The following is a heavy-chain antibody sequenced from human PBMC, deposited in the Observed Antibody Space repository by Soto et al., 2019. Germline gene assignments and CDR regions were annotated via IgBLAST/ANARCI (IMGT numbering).Heavy chain of an antibody. J-gene: IGHJ4*02. CDR3: ARHRVASTTFDY. D-gene: IGHD6-19*01. Sequence: TLSLTCIVSGGSISSSSYYWGWIRQPPGKGLEWIGSIYYSGSTYYNPSLKSRVTISVDTSKNQFSLKLSSVTAADTAVYYCARHRVASTTFDYWGQGTLVTVSS. V-gene: IGHV4-39*01. CDR1: GGSISSSSYY. CDR2: IYYSGST.